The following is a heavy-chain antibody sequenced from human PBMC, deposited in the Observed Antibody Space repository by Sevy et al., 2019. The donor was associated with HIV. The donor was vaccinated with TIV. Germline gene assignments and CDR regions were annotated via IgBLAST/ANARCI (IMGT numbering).Heavy chain of an antibody. J-gene: IGHJ4*02. CDR2: ISYDGKDT. CDR3: ARAAVPSQHRANPRLFFDY. CDR1: GFTLNSYA. V-gene: IGHV3-30*04. Sequence: GGSLRLSCAASGFTLNSYAMHWVRQTPVRGLEWMAVISYDGKDTYYADSVKGGFTISKDSSKNTLYLQMNSLRTEHTALYYCARAAVPSQHRANPRLFFDYWGQGTVVTVSS. D-gene: IGHD6-25*01.